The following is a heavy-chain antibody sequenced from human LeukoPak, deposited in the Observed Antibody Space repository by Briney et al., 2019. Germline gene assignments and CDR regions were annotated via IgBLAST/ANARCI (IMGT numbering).Heavy chain of an antibody. V-gene: IGHV3-74*01. CDR1: GFTFSSYW. J-gene: IGHJ5*02. Sequence: PGGSLRLSCAASGFTFSSYWMHWVRQAPGKGLVWVSRINSDGSSTSYADSVKGRFTISRDNAKNTLYLQMNSLRAEDTAVYYCAREDMITFGGVIARNWFDPWGQGTLVTVSS. D-gene: IGHD3-16*02. CDR3: AREDMITFGGVIARNWFDP. CDR2: INSDGSST.